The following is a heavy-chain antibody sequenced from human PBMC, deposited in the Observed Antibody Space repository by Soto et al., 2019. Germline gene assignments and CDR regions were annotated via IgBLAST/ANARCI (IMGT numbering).Heavy chain of an antibody. CDR2: ISYDGSNK. D-gene: IGHD2-2*01. J-gene: IGHJ6*03. Sequence: GGSLRLSCAASGFTFSSYGMHWVRQAPGKGLEWVAVISYDGSNKYYADSVKGRFTISRDNSKNTLYLQTNSLRAEDTAVYYCAKDSRFTTGYMDVWGKGTTVTVSS. V-gene: IGHV3-30*18. CDR3: AKDSRFTTGYMDV. CDR1: GFTFSSYG.